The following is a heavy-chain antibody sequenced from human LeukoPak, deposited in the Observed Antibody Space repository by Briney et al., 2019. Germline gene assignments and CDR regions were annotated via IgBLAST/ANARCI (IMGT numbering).Heavy chain of an antibody. CDR1: GFTFDDYA. D-gene: IGHD2-2*01. V-gene: IGHV3-43*02. J-gene: IGHJ5*02. CDR3: AIGSYAWDP. Sequence: GGSLRLSCAASGFTFDDYAMHWVRQAPGKGLEWVSLISGDGGSTYYADSVKGRFTISRDNSKNTLYLQMNSLRAEDTAVYYCAIGSYAWDPWGQGTLVTVSS. CDR2: ISGDGGST.